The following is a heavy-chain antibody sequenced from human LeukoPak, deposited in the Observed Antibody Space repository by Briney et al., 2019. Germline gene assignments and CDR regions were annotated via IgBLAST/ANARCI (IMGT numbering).Heavy chain of an antibody. CDR2: ISSSSSYI. Sequence: GGSLRLSCAASGFTFSSYSMNWVRQAPGKGLEWVSSISSSSSYIYYADSVKGRFTISRDNSKNTLYLQMNSLRAEDTAVYYCATGYSYGFPLGYWGQGTLVTVSS. CDR3: ATGYSYGFPLGY. CDR1: GFTFSSYS. J-gene: IGHJ4*02. V-gene: IGHV3-21*04. D-gene: IGHD5-18*01.